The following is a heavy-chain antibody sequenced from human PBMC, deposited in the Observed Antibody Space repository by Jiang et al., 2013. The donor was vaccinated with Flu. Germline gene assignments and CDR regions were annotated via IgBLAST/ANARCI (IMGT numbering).Heavy chain of an antibody. Sequence: QSGSELKKPGASVKVSCQASGYTFTTYAMNWVRQAPGQGLEWMGWINTNTGNPTYAQGFTGRFVFSLDTSVSAAYLQISGLKAEDTAVYYCARGSGGSYGGRHYFDYWGRGTLVTVSS. CDR2: INTNTGNP. CDR3: ARGSGGSYGGRHYFDY. J-gene: IGHJ4*02. V-gene: IGHV7-4-1*02. D-gene: IGHD1-26*01. CDR1: GYTFTTYA.